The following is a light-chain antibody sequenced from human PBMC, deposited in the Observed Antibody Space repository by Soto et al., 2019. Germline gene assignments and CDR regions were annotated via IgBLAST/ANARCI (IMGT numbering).Light chain of an antibody. CDR1: SSNIGNNY. CDR3: GTWDNSLSLPYV. CDR2: ENN. V-gene: IGLV1-51*02. J-gene: IGLJ1*01. Sequence: QSVLTQPPSVSAAPGQKVTISCSGSSSNIGNNYVSWYQQLPGTAPKLLIFENNKRPSGIPDRFSASKSGTSATLAITGLQTGDAADCYCGTWDNSLSLPYVFGTGTKVTVL.